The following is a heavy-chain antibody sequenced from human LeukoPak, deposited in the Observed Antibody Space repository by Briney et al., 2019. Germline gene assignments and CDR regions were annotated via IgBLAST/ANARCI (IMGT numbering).Heavy chain of an antibody. D-gene: IGHD6-6*01. Sequence: GGSLRLSCAASEFSVGSNYMTWVRQAPGKGLEWVSLIYSGGSTYYADSVKGRFTISRDNSKNTLYLQMGSLRAEDMAVYYCARAQTYSSSSFDYWGQGTLVTVSS. J-gene: IGHJ4*02. CDR3: ARAQTYSSSSFDY. CDR1: EFSVGSNY. CDR2: IYSGGST. V-gene: IGHV3-66*01.